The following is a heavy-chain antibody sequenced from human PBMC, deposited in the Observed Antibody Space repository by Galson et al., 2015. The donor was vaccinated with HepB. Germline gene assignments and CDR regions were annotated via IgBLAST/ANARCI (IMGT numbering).Heavy chain of an antibody. CDR2: IRSKDASYAT. CDR3: ARLGDFSGYSSR. D-gene: IGHD2-2*01. V-gene: IGHV3-73*01. CDR1: GFNFGGSA. J-gene: IGHJ4*02. Sequence: SLRLSCAASGFNFGGSAIHWVRQASGKRPEWVGRIRSKDASYATSYVPSLGDRFSISRDDSKNMAYLHMRSLRADDTAVYYCARLGDFSGYSSRWGQGTQVTVSS.